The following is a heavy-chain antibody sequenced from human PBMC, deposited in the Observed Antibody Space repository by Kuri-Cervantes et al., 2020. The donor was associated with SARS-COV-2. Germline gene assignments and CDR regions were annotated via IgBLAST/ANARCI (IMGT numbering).Heavy chain of an antibody. V-gene: IGHV3-30-3*01. CDR1: GFTFSSYA. Sequence: GESLKISCAASGFTFSSYAMHWVRQAPGKGLELVAVISYDGSNKYYADSVKGRFTISRDNSKNTLYLQMNSLRAEDTAVYYCARTLGEDIVVVPAATFDYWGQGTLVTVSS. J-gene: IGHJ4*02. CDR2: ISYDGSNK. D-gene: IGHD2-2*01. CDR3: ARTLGEDIVVVPAATFDY.